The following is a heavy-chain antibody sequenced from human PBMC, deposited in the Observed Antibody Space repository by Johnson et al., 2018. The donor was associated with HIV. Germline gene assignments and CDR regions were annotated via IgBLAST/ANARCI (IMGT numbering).Heavy chain of an antibody. V-gene: IGHV3-30-3*01. CDR2: ISYDGSNK. CDR1: GFTFSNYA. Sequence: QVQLVESGGGVVQPGRSLRLSCAASGFTFSNYAIHWVRQAPGKGLEWVAVISYDGSNKYYADTVKGRFTISRDSSKNTLYLQMNSLRAEDTATYYCARLPSGYNRDTFNIWGQGTMVTVSS. J-gene: IGHJ3*02. D-gene: IGHD5-18*01. CDR3: ARLPSGYNRDTFNI.